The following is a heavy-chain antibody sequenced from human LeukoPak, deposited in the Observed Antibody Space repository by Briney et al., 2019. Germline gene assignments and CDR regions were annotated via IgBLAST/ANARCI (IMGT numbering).Heavy chain of an antibody. CDR1: GFTFSSYW. J-gene: IGHJ4*02. Sequence: GGSLRLSCAASGFTFSSYWMHWVRQAPGKGLVWVSRINSDGSSTSYADSVKGRFTISRDNAKNTLYLQMNSLRAEDTAVYYCARYYYDSSGYYGTYDYWGQGTLVTVSS. CDR2: INSDGSST. CDR3: ARYYYDSSGYYGTYDY. V-gene: IGHV3-74*01. D-gene: IGHD3-22*01.